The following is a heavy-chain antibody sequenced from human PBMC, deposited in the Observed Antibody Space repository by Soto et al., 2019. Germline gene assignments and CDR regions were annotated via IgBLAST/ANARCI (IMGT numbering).Heavy chain of an antibody. Sequence: SETLSLTCTVSGGSISSYYWSWIRQPPGKGLEWIGYIYYSGSTNYNPSLKSRVTISVDTSKNQFSLKLSSVTAVDTAVYYCARDGDYGFDPWGQGTLVTVSS. V-gene: IGHV4-59*01. J-gene: IGHJ5*02. D-gene: IGHD3-10*01. CDR3: ARDGDYGFDP. CDR1: GGSISSYY. CDR2: IYYSGST.